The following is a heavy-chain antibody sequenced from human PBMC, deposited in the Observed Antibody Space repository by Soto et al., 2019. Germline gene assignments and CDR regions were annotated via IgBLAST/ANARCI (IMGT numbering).Heavy chain of an antibody. Sequence: GGSLRLSCAVSGFTVSSDYMSWVRQAPEKGLEWASVIYSGSSTYYADSVKGRFSVSRDNSKNTLYLQMTSLRAEDTAVYYCARGPYGSGSYSLDYWGQGTLVTVSS. CDR3: ARGPYGSGSYSLDY. CDR2: IYSGSST. D-gene: IGHD3-10*01. V-gene: IGHV3-66*01. J-gene: IGHJ4*02. CDR1: GFTVSSDY.